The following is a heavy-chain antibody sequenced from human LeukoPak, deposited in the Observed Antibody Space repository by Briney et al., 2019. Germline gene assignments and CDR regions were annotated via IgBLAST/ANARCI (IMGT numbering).Heavy chain of an antibody. J-gene: IGHJ6*03. V-gene: IGHV7-4-1*02. CDR2: INTNTGNP. Sequence: VASVKVSCKASGYSFADYYMHWVRQAPGQGLEWMGWINTNTGNPTYAQGFTGRFVFSLDTSVSTAYLQISSLKAEDTAVYYCARKSVAATPRDIVYQYYSMDVWGKGTTVTVSS. D-gene: IGHD2-15*01. CDR1: GYSFADYY. CDR3: ARKSVAATPRDIVYQYYSMDV.